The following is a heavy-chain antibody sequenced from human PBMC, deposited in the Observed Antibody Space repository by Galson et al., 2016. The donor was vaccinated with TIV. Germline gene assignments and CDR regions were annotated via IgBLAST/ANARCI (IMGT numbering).Heavy chain of an antibody. J-gene: IGHJ2*01. CDR3: ARDSGASGAYYSSYWHFDL. D-gene: IGHD3-10*01. Sequence: SLRLSCAASGFTFSSNTMNWVRQAPGKGLEWVSYISRDSRYTYYADSVKGRFTVSRDNGDNGLYLQMNSLRAEDTDVYYCARDSGASGAYYSSYWHFDLWGRGTLVTVSS. CDR2: ISRDSRYT. V-gene: IGHV3-21*06. CDR1: GFTFSSNT.